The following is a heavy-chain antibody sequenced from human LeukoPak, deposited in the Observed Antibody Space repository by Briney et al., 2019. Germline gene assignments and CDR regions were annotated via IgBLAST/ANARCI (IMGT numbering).Heavy chain of an antibody. CDR1: GDTFSRYA. CDR3: ARDSEYSSSFAFDI. J-gene: IGHJ3*02. D-gene: IGHD6-13*01. V-gene: IGHV1-69*01. CDR2: IIGIFGTA. Sequence: ASVKVSCKASGDTFSRYAISWVRQAPGQGLEWMGGIIGIFGTANYAQKFQGRVTITADESTSTVYMELSSLRSEDTAVYYCARDSEYSSSFAFDIWGQGTMVTVSS.